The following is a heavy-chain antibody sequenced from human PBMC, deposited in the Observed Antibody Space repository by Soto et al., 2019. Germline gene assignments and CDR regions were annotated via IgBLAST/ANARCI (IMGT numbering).Heavy chain of an antibody. Sequence: ASVKVSCKASGYTFTSYAMHWVRQAPGQRLEWMGWINAGNGNTKYSQKFQGRVTITRDTSASTAYMELSSLRSEDTAVYYCAREEQHYDFWSGSRPDAFAFWGQGSLVTVSS. V-gene: IGHV1-3*01. J-gene: IGHJ3*01. D-gene: IGHD3-3*01. CDR2: INAGNGNT. CDR1: GYTFTSYA. CDR3: AREEQHYDFWSGSRPDAFAF.